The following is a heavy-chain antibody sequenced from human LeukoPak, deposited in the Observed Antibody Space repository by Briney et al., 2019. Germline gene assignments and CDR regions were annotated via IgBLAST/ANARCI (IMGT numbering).Heavy chain of an antibody. J-gene: IGHJ6*03. D-gene: IGHD3-22*01. CDR3: TSPYYYDSMGLPRPYYYMDV. CDR1: GFTFSGSA. V-gene: IGHV3-73*01. Sequence: RPGGSLRLSCAASGFTFSGSAMHWVRQASGKGLEWVGRIRSKANSYATAYAASVKGRFTISRDDSKNTAYLQMNSLKTEDTAVYYCTSPYYYDSMGLPRPYYYMDVWGKGTTVTVSS. CDR2: IRSKANSYAT.